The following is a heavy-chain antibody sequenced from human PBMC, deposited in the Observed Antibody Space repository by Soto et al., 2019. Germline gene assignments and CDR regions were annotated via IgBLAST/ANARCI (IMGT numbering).Heavy chain of an antibody. J-gene: IGHJ4*02. V-gene: IGHV3-48*01. CDR1: GFTFSSYS. D-gene: IGHD3-3*01. Sequence: GGSLRLSCAASGFTFSSYSMNWVRQAPGKGLEWVSYISSSSSTIYYADSVKGRFTISRDNAENSLYLQMNSLRAEDTAVYYCARDLITIFGVAMDCWGQGTVVTVSS. CDR2: ISSSSSTI. CDR3: ARDLITIFGVAMDC.